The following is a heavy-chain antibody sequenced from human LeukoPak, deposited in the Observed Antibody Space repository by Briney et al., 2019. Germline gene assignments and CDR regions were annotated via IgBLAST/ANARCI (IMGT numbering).Heavy chain of an antibody. CDR1: GFTFSSYG. CDR2: ISYDGSNK. CDR3: AKDPKLWFGESPFDY. D-gene: IGHD3-10*01. J-gene: IGHJ4*02. V-gene: IGHV3-30*18. Sequence: GGSLRLSCAASGFTFSSYGMHWVRQAPGKGLEWVAVISYDGSNKYYADSVKGRFTISRDNSKNTLYLQMNSLRAEDTAVYYCAKDPKLWFGESPFDYWGQGTLVTVSS.